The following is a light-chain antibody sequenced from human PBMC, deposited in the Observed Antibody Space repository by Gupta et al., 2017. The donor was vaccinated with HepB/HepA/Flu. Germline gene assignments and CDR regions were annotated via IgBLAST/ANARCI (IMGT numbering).Light chain of an antibody. J-gene: IGLJ2*01. CDR2: DTT. Sequence: QVVVTQEPSLTVSPGGTVTLTCGSNSGPVTSGHYTYWFQQKPGQAPRTLIYDTTKKHSWTPARFSGSLLGGKAALVLTGAQPDEEAEYQCFLSHVAVRVFGGGTRLTVL. V-gene: IGLV7-46*01. CDR3: FLSHVAVRV. CDR1: SGPVTSGHY.